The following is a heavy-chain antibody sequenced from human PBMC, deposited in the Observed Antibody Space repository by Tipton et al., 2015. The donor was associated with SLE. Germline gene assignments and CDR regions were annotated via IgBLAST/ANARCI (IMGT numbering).Heavy chain of an antibody. CDR2: INESGST. V-gene: IGHV4-34*01. Sequence: TLSLTCAVYDGSFSGHYWTWFRQPPERGLEWIGEINESGSTNYNPSLKSRLIMSIDASKNQFSLKLSSVTAADAARYYCAGAVPTAAGLRDYWGQGTLVTGSS. D-gene: IGHD6-13*01. CDR3: AGAVPTAAGLRDY. J-gene: IGHJ4*02. CDR1: DGSFSGHY.